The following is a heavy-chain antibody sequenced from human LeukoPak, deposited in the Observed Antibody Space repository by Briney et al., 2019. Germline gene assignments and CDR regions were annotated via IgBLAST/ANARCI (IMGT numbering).Heavy chain of an antibody. CDR3: ARGGFPHGFDI. V-gene: IGHV3-74*01. J-gene: IGHJ3*02. CDR2: IDNDGSDT. Sequence: PGGSLRLSCAASGFTFRTYWIHWVRQAPGKGLVWVSRIDNDGSDTFYADSVKGRFTVSRDNAKNTVYLQMNSLRVGDTAVYYCARGGFPHGFDIWGQGTVVTVSS. D-gene: IGHD3-22*01. CDR1: GFTFRTYW.